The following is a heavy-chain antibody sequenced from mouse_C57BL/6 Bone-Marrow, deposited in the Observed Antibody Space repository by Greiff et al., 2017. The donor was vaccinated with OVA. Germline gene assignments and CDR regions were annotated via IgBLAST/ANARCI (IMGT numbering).Heavy chain of an antibody. CDR3: ARSTMIKGLFDY. J-gene: IGHJ2*01. V-gene: IGHV5-17*01. Sequence: EVQGVESGGGLVKPGGSLKLSCAASGFTFSDYGMHWVRQAPEKGLEWVASISSGSSTIYYADTVKGRFPISSDNAKNTLFLQMTSLRSEDTAMYYWARSTMIKGLFDYWGQGTTLTVSS. D-gene: IGHD2-4*01. CDR2: ISSGSSTI. CDR1: GFTFSDYG.